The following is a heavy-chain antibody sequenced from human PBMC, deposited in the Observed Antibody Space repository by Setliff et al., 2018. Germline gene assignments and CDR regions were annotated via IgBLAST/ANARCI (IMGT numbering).Heavy chain of an antibody. CDR1: GFTFSSYA. CDR3: ACPDILTGLYDY. D-gene: IGHD3-9*01. J-gene: IGHJ4*02. V-gene: IGHV3-23*01. CDR2: ISGGGGST. Sequence: GGSLRLSCAASGFTFSSYAMSWVRQAPGKGLEWVSAISGGGGSTYYADSVKGRFTISRDNAKNSLYLQMNSLRAEDTAVYYCACPDILTGLYDYWGQGTLVTVSS.